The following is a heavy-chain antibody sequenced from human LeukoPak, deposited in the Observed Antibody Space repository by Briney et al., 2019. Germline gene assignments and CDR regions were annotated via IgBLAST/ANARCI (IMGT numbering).Heavy chain of an antibody. CDR2: ISGSGGST. Sequence: PGGSLRLSCVASGFTFSSYAMSWVRQAPGKGLEWVSAISGSGGSTYYADSVKGRFTISRDNSKNTLYLQMNSLRAEDTAVYYCAKSLSRLYYYYGMDVWGQGTTVTVSS. V-gene: IGHV3-23*01. CDR1: GFTFSSYA. J-gene: IGHJ6*02. CDR3: AKSLSRLYYYYGMDV. D-gene: IGHD2/OR15-2a*01.